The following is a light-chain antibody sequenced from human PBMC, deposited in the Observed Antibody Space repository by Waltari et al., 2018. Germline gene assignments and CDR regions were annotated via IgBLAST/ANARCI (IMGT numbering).Light chain of an antibody. CDR1: QGISNY. V-gene: IGKV1-17*01. CDR2: AAT. J-gene: IGKJ2*03. CDR3: LQYNSYPYS. Sequence: DIQMTQSPSSLSASVGDTVTITCRASQGISNYLNWFQQKPGKAPKLLIYAATTLQRVVPSRFSGSGSGTEFTLTISSLQPADFASYYCLQYNSYPYSFGQGTKVEIK.